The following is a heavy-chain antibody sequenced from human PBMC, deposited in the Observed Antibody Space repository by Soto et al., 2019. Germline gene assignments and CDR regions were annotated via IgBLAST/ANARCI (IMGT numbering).Heavy chain of an antibody. J-gene: IGHJ5*02. D-gene: IGHD6-19*01. Sequence: QVQLVQSGAEVKKPGASVKVSCKASGYTFTSYGISWVRQAPGQGLEWMGWISAYNGNTNYVQKLQGRVTMTTDTSTSTAYMELRSLRSDDTAVYYCARAGRQWLVLSSNWFDPWGQGTLVTVSS. CDR3: ARAGRQWLVLSSNWFDP. V-gene: IGHV1-18*01. CDR2: ISAYNGNT. CDR1: GYTFTSYG.